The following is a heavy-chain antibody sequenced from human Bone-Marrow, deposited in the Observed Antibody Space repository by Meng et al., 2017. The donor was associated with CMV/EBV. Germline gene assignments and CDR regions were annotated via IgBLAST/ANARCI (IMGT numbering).Heavy chain of an antibody. CDR2: IYYSGST. V-gene: IGHV4-59*01. CDR1: GGSISSYY. J-gene: IGHJ6*02. Sequence: GSLRLSCTVSGGSISSYYWSWIRQPPGKGLEWIGYIYYSGSTNYNPSLKSRVTISVDTSKTQFSLKLSSVTAADTAVYYCARDLAYSSSHYYYGMDVWGQGTTVTVSS. D-gene: IGHD6-6*01. CDR3: ARDLAYSSSHYYYGMDV.